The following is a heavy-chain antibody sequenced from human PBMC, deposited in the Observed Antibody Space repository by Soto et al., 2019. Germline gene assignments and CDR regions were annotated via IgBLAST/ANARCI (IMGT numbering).Heavy chain of an antibody. CDR3: ARDLNYGLFYY. D-gene: IGHD4-17*01. Sequence: GSLRLSCAAAGFTFSSYSMNRVRQAPGKGLEWVSYISSSSSTIYYADSVKGRFTISRDNAKNSLYLQMNSLRAEDTAVYYCARDLNYGLFYYWGQGT. V-gene: IGHV3-48*01. J-gene: IGHJ4*02. CDR1: GFTFSSYS. CDR2: ISSSSSTI.